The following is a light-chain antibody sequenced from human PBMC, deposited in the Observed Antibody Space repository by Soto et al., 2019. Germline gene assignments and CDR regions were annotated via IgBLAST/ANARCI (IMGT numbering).Light chain of an antibody. Sequence: DIVMTQTPRSSSVTLGQPASISCRSSQSLLKSDGNTYLSWLHQRPGQPPRLLIYKISDRFSGVPDRISGLGSGTDFTLRISRVEPEDVGVYYCMQGTQFPWTFGQGTKLEIK. J-gene: IGKJ1*01. CDR2: KIS. V-gene: IGKV2-24*01. CDR3: MQGTQFPWT. CDR1: QSLLKSDGNTY.